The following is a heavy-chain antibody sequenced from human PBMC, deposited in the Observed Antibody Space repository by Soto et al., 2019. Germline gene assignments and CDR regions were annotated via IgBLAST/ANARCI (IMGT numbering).Heavy chain of an antibody. D-gene: IGHD2-21*02. CDR2: ISSGGGAI. CDR3: PGQIVVVTVIHAFVV. V-gene: IGHV3-48*03. J-gene: IGHJ3*01. Sequence: EVQLVESGGGLVQPGGSLRVSCAASGFSFSDYDMNWVRQAPGKGLEWISYISSGGGAIYYADSVKGRFTISRDDANNSLYVQMNSLRAENWAVYYCPGQIVVVTVIHAFVVWGQGTMVTVSS. CDR1: GFSFSDYD.